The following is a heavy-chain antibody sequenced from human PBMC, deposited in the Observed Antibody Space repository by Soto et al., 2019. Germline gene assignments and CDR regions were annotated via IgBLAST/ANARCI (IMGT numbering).Heavy chain of an antibody. CDR1: GYSFTSYW. CDR3: ARHMTDYYDSSGYYPYYYYGMDV. D-gene: IGHD3-22*01. J-gene: IGHJ6*02. V-gene: IGHV5-51*01. CDR2: IYPGDSDT. Sequence: GESLKISCKGSGYSFTSYWIGWVRQMPGKGLEWMGIIYPGDSDTRYSPSFQGQVTISADKSISTAYLQWSSLKASDTAMYYCARHMTDYYDSSGYYPYYYYGMDVWGQGTTVTVS.